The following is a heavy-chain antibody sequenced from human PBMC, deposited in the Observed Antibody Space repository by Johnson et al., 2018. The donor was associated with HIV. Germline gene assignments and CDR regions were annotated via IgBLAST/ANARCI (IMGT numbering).Heavy chain of an antibody. CDR2: INSDGSST. D-gene: IGHD2-15*01. J-gene: IGHJ3*02. Sequence: VQLVESGGGLVQPGGSLRLSCAASGFTFSSYWMHWVRQAPGKGLVWVSRINSDGSSTSYADSVKGRFTISRDNAKNTLYLQMNSLRAEDTAVYYCARDQGVRRVVVFDDAFDIWGQGTMVTVSS. CDR1: GFTFSSYW. CDR3: ARDQGVRRVVVFDDAFDI. V-gene: IGHV3-74*01.